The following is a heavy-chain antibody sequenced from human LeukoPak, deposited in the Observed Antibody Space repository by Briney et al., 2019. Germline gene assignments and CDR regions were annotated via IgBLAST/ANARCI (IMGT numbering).Heavy chain of an antibody. CDR1: GFTFSSYW. V-gene: IGHV3-7*01. D-gene: IGHD6-13*01. Sequence: GGSLRLSCAASGFTFSSYWMSWVRQAPGKGLEWVANIKQDGSEKYYVDSVKGRFTISRDNAKNSLYLQMNSLRAEDTAVYYCARDGGYSSSWYSPYYYYYMDVWGKGTTVTVSS. J-gene: IGHJ6*03. CDR3: ARDGGYSSSWYSPYYYYYMDV. CDR2: IKQDGSEK.